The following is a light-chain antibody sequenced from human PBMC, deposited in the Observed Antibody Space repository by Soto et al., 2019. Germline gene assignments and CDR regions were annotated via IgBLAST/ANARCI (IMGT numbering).Light chain of an antibody. CDR1: QSISSY. V-gene: IGKV1-39*01. J-gene: IGKJ1*01. Sequence: DIQITHSPFSLSASVLYRVTRTCRASQSISSYLNWYQRKPGKAPKLLISAASRLQSGAPSRFSGSGSGTDFTLIISSLQPADFATYYCQQTYSSPPTFGQGTKVDIK. CDR2: AAS. CDR3: QQTYSSPPT.